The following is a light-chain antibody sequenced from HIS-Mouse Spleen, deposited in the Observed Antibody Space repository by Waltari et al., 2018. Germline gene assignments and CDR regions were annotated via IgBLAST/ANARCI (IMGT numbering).Light chain of an antibody. Sequence: SFELTQPPSVSVSPGQTARITCSGDALPKKYAYWYQKKSGQAPVLVIYEDSKRPSGITERFSGSSSGTIATLTISGAQVEDEADYYCYSTDSSGNHRVFGGGTKLTVL. CDR2: EDS. J-gene: IGLJ2*01. CDR3: YSTDSSGNHRV. V-gene: IGLV3-10*01. CDR1: ALPKKY.